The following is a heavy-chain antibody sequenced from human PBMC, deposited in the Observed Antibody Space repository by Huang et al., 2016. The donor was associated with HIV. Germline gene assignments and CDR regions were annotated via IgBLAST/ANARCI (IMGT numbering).Heavy chain of an antibody. D-gene: IGHD5-12*01. Sequence: QVQLVESGGGVVQPGRSLRLSCAASRFTFSNYAMHWVRPAPGKGVGLLAVISYDGSNKYDADSGKCRFTISRDNSKNTRYLQMNSLRAEDTAVYYCARDLWLRDLYYYYYMDVWGKGTTVTVSS. V-gene: IGHV3-30-3*01. J-gene: IGHJ6*03. CDR1: RFTFSNYA. CDR2: ISYDGSNK. CDR3: ARDLWLRDLYYYYYMDV.